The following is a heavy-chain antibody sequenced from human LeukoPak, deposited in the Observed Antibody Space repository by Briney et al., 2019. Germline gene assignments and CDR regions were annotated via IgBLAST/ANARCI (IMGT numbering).Heavy chain of an antibody. CDR3: ARVYDSREYYFDY. J-gene: IGHJ4*02. V-gene: IGHV3-21*01. D-gene: IGHD3-22*01. Sequence: GGSLRLSCAASGFTFSSYSMNWVRQAPGKGLEWVSSISSSSYIYYADSVKGRFTISRDNAKNSLYPQMNSLRAEDTAVYYCARVYDSREYYFDYWGQGTLVTVSS. CDR1: GFTFSSYS. CDR2: ISSSSYI.